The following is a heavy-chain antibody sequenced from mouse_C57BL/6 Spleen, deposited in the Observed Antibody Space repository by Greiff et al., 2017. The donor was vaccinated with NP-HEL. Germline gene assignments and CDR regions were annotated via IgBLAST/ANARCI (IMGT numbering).Heavy chain of an antibody. CDR1: GYTFTDYE. V-gene: IGHV1-15*01. CDR3: TRSDYSKGRPFAY. CDR2: IDPETGGT. Sequence: VKLMESGAELVRPGASVTLSCKASGYTFTDYEMHWVKQTPVHGLEWIGAIDPETGGTAYNQKFKGKAILTADKSSSTAYMELRSLTSEDSAVYYCTRSDYSKGRPFAYWGQGTLVTVSA. J-gene: IGHJ3*01. D-gene: IGHD2-5*01.